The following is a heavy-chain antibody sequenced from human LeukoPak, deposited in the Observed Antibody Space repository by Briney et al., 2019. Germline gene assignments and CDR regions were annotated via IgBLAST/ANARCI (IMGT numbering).Heavy chain of an antibody. CDR1: GFTFSSYA. D-gene: IGHD3-3*01. Sequence: AGGSLRLSCAASGFTFSSYAMSWVRQAPGKGLEWVSAISGSGGSTYYADSVKGRFTISRDNSKNALYLQMNSLRAEDTAVYYCAKWYPFSGFWSGTKRVFDYWGQGTLVTVSS. CDR3: AKWYPFSGFWSGTKRVFDY. V-gene: IGHV3-23*01. J-gene: IGHJ4*02. CDR2: ISGSGGST.